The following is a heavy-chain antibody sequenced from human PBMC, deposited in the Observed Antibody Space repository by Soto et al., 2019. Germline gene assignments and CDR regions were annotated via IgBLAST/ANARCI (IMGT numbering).Heavy chain of an antibody. CDR3: ASPPFYFDASGLGY. CDR1: GYTFTSYF. J-gene: IGHJ4*02. V-gene: IGHV1-46*03. CDR2: INPSGSNT. D-gene: IGHD3-22*01. Sequence: ASVKVSCKTSGYTFTSYFMHWVRQTPGQGLEWMGIINPSGSNTIYAPKFQGRVTMTRDTSTSTVYMELSGLRSEDTGVYYCASPPFYFDASGLGYWGQGTLVTVS.